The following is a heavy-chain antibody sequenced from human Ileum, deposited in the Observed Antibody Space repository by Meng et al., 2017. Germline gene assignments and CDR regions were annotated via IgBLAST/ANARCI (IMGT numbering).Heavy chain of an antibody. Sequence: QVQLQESGPGLVKPSQTLSLTCTVSGGSISSGDYYWCWIRQPPGKGLEWIGYIYYSGSTYYNPSLKSRLTISVDTSKNQFSLKLSSVTAADTAVYYCARDRDSSGYYPYWGQGTLVTVSS. V-gene: IGHV4-30-4*01. D-gene: IGHD3-22*01. CDR1: GGSISSGDYY. CDR2: IYYSGST. CDR3: ARDRDSSGYYPY. J-gene: IGHJ4*02.